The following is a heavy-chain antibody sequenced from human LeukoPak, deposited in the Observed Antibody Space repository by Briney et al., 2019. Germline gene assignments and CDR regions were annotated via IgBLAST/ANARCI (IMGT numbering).Heavy chain of an antibody. CDR3: ARSTFSHASTGGYDY. V-gene: IGHV4-38-2*01. J-gene: IGHJ4*02. Sequence: SETLSLTCVVSDFSISSGHYWGWIRQPPGKGLEWTGTIYHSGSTYYTPSLQSRVTISVDMSKNQFSLRLSRVTVADTAVYFCARSTFSHASTGGYDYWGQGILVTVSS. CDR1: DFSISSGHY. CDR2: IYHSGST. D-gene: IGHD3-22*01.